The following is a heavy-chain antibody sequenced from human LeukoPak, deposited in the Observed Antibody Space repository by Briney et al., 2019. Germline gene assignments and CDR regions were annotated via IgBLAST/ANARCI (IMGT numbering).Heavy chain of an antibody. J-gene: IGHJ4*02. D-gene: IGHD6-19*01. CDR1: GLTFSSYA. Sequence: GGSLRLSCAASGLTFSSYAMCWVRQAPGKGLEWVSAISGSGGNTYYADSVKGRFTISRDNSKNTLYLQMNSLRAEDTAVYCCAKDSRAVAGTGGTFDYWGQGTLVTVSS. CDR3: AKDSRAVAGTGGTFDY. CDR2: ISGSGGNT. V-gene: IGHV3-23*01.